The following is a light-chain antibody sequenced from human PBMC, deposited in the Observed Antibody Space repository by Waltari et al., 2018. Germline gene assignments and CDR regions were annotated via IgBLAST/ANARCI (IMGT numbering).Light chain of an antibody. Sequence: DIQMTQSPSSLSASVGDTVTITCQASQGIGSNLNWYQQKPGKAPKLLIYRASSLQSGIPSRFSGSGSGTDFTLIISSLQPEDFATYYCQQGYSYPYSFGQGTKVEIK. CDR1: QGIGSN. V-gene: IGKV1-39*01. J-gene: IGKJ2*03. CDR2: RAS. CDR3: QQGYSYPYS.